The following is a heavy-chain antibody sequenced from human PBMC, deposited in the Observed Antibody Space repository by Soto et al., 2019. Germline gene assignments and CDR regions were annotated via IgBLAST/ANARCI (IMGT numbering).Heavy chain of an antibody. CDR2: IWYDGSNK. CDR3: ARGVHYYYYGMDV. J-gene: IGHJ6*02. V-gene: IGHV3-33*01. CDR1: GFTFSSYG. Sequence: QVQLVESGGGVVQPGRSLRLSCAASGFTFSSYGMHWVRQAPGKGLEWVAVIWYDGSNKYYADSVKGRFTISRDNSKNTLYRQMNSLRAEDTAVYYCARGVHYYYYGMDVWGQGTTVTVSS. D-gene: IGHD3-16*01.